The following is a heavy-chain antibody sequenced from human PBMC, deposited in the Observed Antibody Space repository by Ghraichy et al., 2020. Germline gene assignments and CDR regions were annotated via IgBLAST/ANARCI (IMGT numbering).Heavy chain of an antibody. V-gene: IGHV3-21*06. CDR3: ARLYGAATARRFFDF. CDR1: GFTFSIHT. D-gene: IGHD4/OR15-4a*01. J-gene: IGHJ4*02. Sequence: GESLRLSCAASGFTFSIHTMNWVRQAPGKGLEWVSSISSGSGDINYADSVKGRFTISRDNAKNSLYLQMNSLSAEDTAVYYCARLYGAATARRFFDFWGQGAPVTVSS. CDR2: ISSGSGDI.